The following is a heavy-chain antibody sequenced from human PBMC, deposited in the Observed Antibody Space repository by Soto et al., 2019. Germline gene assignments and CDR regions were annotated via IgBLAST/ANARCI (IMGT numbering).Heavy chain of an antibody. V-gene: IGHV4-61*01. CDR3: ARSQRGRTASTFDY. Sequence: PSGTLSLTCAVSGDSVSNDNTYWSWLRPPPGKGLAWIGYIYYSGTTNYNSYLKSRLSLSVDMSKNQFSLKLASVTAADTAVYFCARSQRGRTASTFDYWGPGALVTVSS. CDR2: IYYSGTT. D-gene: IGHD3-16*01. J-gene: IGHJ4*02. CDR1: GDSVSNDNTY.